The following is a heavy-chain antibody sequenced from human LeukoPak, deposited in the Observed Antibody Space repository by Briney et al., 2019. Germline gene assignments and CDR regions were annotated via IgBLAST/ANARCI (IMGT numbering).Heavy chain of an antibody. J-gene: IGHJ5*02. Sequence: GRSLRLSCAASGFTFSSYAMHWVRQAPGKGLEWVAVISYDGSNKYYADSVKGRFTISRDNSKNTLYLQMNSLRAEDTAVYYCARDQVAAGYVDWFDTWGQGTLVTVSS. CDR2: ISYDGSNK. D-gene: IGHD2-15*01. CDR3: ARDQVAAGYVDWFDT. CDR1: GFTFSSYA. V-gene: IGHV3-30-3*01.